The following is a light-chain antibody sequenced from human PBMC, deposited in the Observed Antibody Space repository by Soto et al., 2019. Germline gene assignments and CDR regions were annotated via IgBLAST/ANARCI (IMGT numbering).Light chain of an antibody. CDR2: RAS. V-gene: IGKV3-20*01. CDR1: QSVNNNY. J-gene: IGKJ4*01. CDR3: QHYVDTPLT. Sequence: EIVLTQSPGTLSLSPGERATLSCRASQSVNNNYLAWYQQIPGQAPRLLIYRASSRATGIPDRFSGSGSGTDFTLTISRLEPEDFAVYYCQHYVDTPLTFDGGTKVEIK.